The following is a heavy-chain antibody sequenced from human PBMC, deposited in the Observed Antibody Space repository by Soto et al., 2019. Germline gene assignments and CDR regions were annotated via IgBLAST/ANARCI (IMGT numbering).Heavy chain of an antibody. CDR2: SSAYNGNT. CDR3: ASGEIVVVPAATIKTTAMAPRSFDY. Sequence: GASVKVSCKASGYTFTSYGISWVRQAPGQGLEWMGWSSAYNGNTNYAQKLQGRVTMTTDTSTSTAYMELRSLRSDDTAVYYCASGEIVVVPAATIKTTAMAPRSFDYWGQGTLVTVSS. D-gene: IGHD2-2*01. CDR1: GYTFTSYG. J-gene: IGHJ4*02. V-gene: IGHV1-18*01.